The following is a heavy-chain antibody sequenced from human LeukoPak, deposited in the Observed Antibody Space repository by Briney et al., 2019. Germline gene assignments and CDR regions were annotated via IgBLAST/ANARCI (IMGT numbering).Heavy chain of an antibody. CDR1: GGSFSGYY. CDR3: ARHFNREARSPIAARGFDY. V-gene: IGHV4-34*01. D-gene: IGHD6-6*01. CDR2: INHSGST. Sequence: SETLSLTCAVYGGSFSGYYWSWIRQPPGKGLEWIGEINHSGSTNYNPSLKSRVTISVDTSKNQFSLKLSSVTAADTAVYYCARHFNREARSPIAARGFDYWGQGTLVTVSS. J-gene: IGHJ4*02.